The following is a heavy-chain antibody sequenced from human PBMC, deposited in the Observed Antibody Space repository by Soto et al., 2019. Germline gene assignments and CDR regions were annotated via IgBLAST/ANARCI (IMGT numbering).Heavy chain of an antibody. J-gene: IGHJ4*02. CDR2: IFFLGST. V-gene: IGHV4-61*05. CDR1: VGSIGNSTYY. CDR3: ARQFSPAADEYYFEH. Sequence: SETLSLTCTFTVGSIGNSTYYCNWIRHLPWKGLEWIGYIFFLGSTNYNPSLKSRVTISVDKSKNQFSLKLRSVTTADTAVYYCARQFSPAADEYYFEHWGQGTPVSVSS. D-gene: IGHD6-13*01.